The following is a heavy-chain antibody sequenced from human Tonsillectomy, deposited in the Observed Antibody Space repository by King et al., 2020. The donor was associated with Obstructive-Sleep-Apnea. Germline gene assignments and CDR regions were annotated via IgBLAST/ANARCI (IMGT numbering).Heavy chain of an antibody. CDR1: GFTFSSYG. CDR3: VNDIHCGGDCHMPFDY. CDR2: ISYDGSNK. J-gene: IGHJ4*02. V-gene: IGHV3-30*18. D-gene: IGHD2-21*02. Sequence: VQLVESGGGVVQPGRSLRLSCAASGFTFSSYGMHWVRQAPGKGLEWVAVISYDGSNKYYTDSVKGRVTISRDNSKNTLYLQMNSLRAEDTAVYYCVNDIHCGGDCHMPFDYWGQGTLVTVSS.